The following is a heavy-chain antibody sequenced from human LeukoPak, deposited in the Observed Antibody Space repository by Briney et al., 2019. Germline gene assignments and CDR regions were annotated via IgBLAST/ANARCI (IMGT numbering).Heavy chain of an antibody. CDR2: ISSSGNNA. CDR3: AKDIQFST. V-gene: IGHV3-23*01. J-gene: IGHJ3*01. D-gene: IGHD5-24*01. CDR1: GFTFRDAA. Sequence: PGGSLRLSCAVSGFTFRDAAMTSVRQAPGKGLEWVSLISSSGNNAYYADSVKGRFTISRDNSKNTLSLQMNSLRVEDTAIYSCAKDIQFSTWGLGTMVTVPS.